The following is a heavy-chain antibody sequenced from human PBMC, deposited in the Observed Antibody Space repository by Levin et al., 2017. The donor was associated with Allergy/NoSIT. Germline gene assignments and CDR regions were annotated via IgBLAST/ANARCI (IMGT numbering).Heavy chain of an antibody. D-gene: IGHD2-21*02. V-gene: IGHV1-46*03. CDR1: GYTFTSYY. Sequence: PGASVKVSCKASGYTFTSYYMHWVRQAPGQGLEWMGIINPSGGSTSYAQKFQGRVTMTRDTSTSTVYMELSSLRSEDTAVYYCAIVVVTAHSPFDIWGQGTMVTVSS. CDR2: INPSGGST. J-gene: IGHJ3*02. CDR3: AIVVVTAHSPFDI.